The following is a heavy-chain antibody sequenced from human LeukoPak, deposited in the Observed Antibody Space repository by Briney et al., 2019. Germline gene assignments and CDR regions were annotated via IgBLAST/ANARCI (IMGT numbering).Heavy chain of an antibody. J-gene: IGHJ4*02. CDR2: IYTSGST. CDR3: ARECHYYDSTDLDY. CDR1: GGSISSGSYY. V-gene: IGHV4-61*02. D-gene: IGHD3-22*01. Sequence: PSETLSLTCTVSGGSISSGSYYWSWIRQPAGKGLEWIGRIYTSGSTNYNPSLKSRFTISVDTSKNQFSLKLSSVTAADTAVYYCARECHYYDSTDLDYWGQGTLVTVPS.